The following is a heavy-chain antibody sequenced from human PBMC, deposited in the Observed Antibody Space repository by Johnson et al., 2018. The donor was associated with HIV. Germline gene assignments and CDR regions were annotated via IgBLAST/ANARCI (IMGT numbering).Heavy chain of an antibody. CDR2: IRYDGSNK. V-gene: IGHV3-30*02. J-gene: IGHJ3*02. D-gene: IGHD3-10*01. CDR3: AKDSSVLLCFDI. Sequence: QEQLVESGGGVVRPGGSVRLSCAASGFTFSSYGMHWVRQAPGKGLEWVAFIRYDGSNKYYADSVKGRFTISRDNSKNTLYLQMNSLRAEDTAVYYCAKDSSVLLCFDIWGQGTMVTVSS. CDR1: GFTFSSYG.